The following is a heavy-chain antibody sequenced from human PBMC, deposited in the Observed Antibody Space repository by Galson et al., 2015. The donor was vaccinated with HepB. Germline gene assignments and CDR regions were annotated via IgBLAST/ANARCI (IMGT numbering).Heavy chain of an antibody. CDR2: ISYDGSNK. J-gene: IGHJ4*02. Sequence: SLRLSCAASGFTFSSYGMHWVRQAPGKGLEWVAVISYDGSNKYYADSVKGRFTISRDNSKNTLYLQMNSLRAEDTAVYYCAKDGGGRVGRFNWGQGTLVTVSS. CDR1: GFTFSSYG. CDR3: AKDGGGRVGRFN. V-gene: IGHV3-30*18. D-gene: IGHD1-26*01.